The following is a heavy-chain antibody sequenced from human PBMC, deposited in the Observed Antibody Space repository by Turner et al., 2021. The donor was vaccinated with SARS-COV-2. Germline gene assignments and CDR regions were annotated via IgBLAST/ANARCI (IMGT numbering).Heavy chain of an antibody. V-gene: IGHV3-43*01. J-gene: IGHJ4*02. D-gene: IGHD6-19*01. CDR3: VKEKESSFFG. Sequence: ELQLGESGGVVLEPGGYQPLALEGTALNVDDYTMHWVRQSPGKGLEWVYLITHYGKDTVYADSVKGRYTIARDNRKRFAYLQMNSLTIDDTAWYYCVKEKESSFFGWGQGTLVTVSS. CDR1: ALNVDDYT. CDR2: ITHYGKDT.